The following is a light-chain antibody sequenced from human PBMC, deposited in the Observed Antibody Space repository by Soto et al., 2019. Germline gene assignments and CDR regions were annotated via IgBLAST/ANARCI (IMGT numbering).Light chain of an antibody. CDR3: LHDFNYPRT. Sequence: AIQMTQSPSSLSAFVGDRVTITCRASHVINNDLGWYQQKPGQAPKLLIYAASSLHSGVPSRFSGSGSGTYFTLTISSLQPEDFATYYCLHDFNYPRTFGPGTKVEMK. V-gene: IGKV1-6*01. CDR2: AAS. J-gene: IGKJ1*01. CDR1: HVINND.